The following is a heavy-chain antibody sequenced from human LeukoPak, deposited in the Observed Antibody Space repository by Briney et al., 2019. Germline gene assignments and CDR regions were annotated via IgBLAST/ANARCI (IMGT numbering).Heavy chain of an antibody. Sequence: ASVKVSCKASGYTFTSYGISWVRQAPGQGLEWMTWIDPNSGGTNYAQKFQGRVTMTRDTSISTAYMELSRLLSGDTAVYYCARGKTMVYCGGDCYRFDNWGQGTLVTVSS. J-gene: IGHJ4*02. CDR2: IDPNSGGT. CDR3: ARGKTMVYCGGDCYRFDN. V-gene: IGHV1-2*02. D-gene: IGHD2-21*02. CDR1: GYTFTSYG.